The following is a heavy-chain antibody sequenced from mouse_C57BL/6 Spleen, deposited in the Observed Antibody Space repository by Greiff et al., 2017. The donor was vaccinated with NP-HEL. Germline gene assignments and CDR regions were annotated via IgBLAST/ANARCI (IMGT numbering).Heavy chain of an antibody. CDR1: GYSITSGYD. D-gene: IGHD4-1*01. CDR2: ISYSGST. CDR3: ARRGLGHYFDY. Sequence: EVQLQQSGPGMVKPSQSLSLTCTVTGYSITSGYDWHWIRHFPGNKLEWMGYISYSGSTNYNPSLKSRIPITHDTSKNHFFLKLNSVTTEDTATYYCARRGLGHYFDYWGQGTTLTVSS. V-gene: IGHV3-1*01. J-gene: IGHJ2*01.